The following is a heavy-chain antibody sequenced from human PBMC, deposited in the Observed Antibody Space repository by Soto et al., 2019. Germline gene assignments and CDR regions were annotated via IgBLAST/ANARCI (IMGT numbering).Heavy chain of an antibody. CDR3: ARGFDYGGPVDY. Sequence: QVQLQQWGAGLLKPSETLSLTCAVYGGSFSGYYWSWIRQPPGKGLEWIGEINHSGSTNYNPSLKSRVTISVDTSKNQFSLKLSSVTAADTAVYYCARGFDYGGPVDYWGQGTLVTVSS. V-gene: IGHV4-34*01. J-gene: IGHJ4*02. CDR2: INHSGST. D-gene: IGHD4-17*01. CDR1: GGSFSGYY.